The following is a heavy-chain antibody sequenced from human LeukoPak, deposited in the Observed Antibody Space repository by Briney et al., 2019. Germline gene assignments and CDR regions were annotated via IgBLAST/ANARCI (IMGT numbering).Heavy chain of an antibody. CDR3: ARDSHNWNYSGFDP. J-gene: IGHJ5*02. Sequence: ASVKVSCKASGYTFTTYNINWVRQAPGQGLEWMGWISGYNGNTNYAQKLQGRVTMTTDTSTSTAYMELSRLRSDDTAVYYCARDSHNWNYSGFDPWGQGTLVTVSS. D-gene: IGHD1-7*01. CDR2: ISGYNGNT. V-gene: IGHV1-18*01. CDR1: GYTFTTYN.